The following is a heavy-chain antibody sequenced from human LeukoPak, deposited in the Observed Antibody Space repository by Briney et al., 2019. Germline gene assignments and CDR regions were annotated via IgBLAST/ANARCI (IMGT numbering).Heavy chain of an antibody. J-gene: IGHJ4*02. V-gene: IGHV4-4*07. CDR2: IYTTGST. CDR3: ARDGFYDSSGYYYYWVFDY. CDR1: GGSITSYY. Sequence: SETLSLTCTVSGGSITSYYWSWIRQPAGKGLEWIGRIYTTGSTYYNHFLKSRVTMAVDTSKNQFSLRLSSVTAADTAVYYCARDGFYDSSGYYYYWVFDYWGQGTLVTVSS. D-gene: IGHD3-22*01.